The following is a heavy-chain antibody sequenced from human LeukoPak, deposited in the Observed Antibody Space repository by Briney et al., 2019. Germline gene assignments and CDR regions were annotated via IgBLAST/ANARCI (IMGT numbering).Heavy chain of an antibody. J-gene: IGHJ4*02. CDR2: INHSGST. V-gene: IGHV4-34*01. D-gene: IGHD3-9*01. CDR3: ARRLRDFDWLLPFDY. CDR1: GGSFSGYY. Sequence: SETLSLTCAVYGGSFSGYYWSWIRQPPGKGLEWIGEINHSGSTNYNPSLKSRVTISVDTSKNQFSLKLSSVTAADTAVYYCARRLRDFDWLLPFDYWGQGTLVTVS.